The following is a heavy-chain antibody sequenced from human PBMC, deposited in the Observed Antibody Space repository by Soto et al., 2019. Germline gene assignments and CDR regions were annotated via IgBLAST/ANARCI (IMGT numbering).Heavy chain of an antibody. J-gene: IGHJ5*02. CDR3: ARDYSGSFNWFDP. V-gene: IGHV3-48*01. CDR2: ISGSSSTI. CDR1: GFNFSTYN. Sequence: GGSLRLSCAASGFNFSTYNMNWVRLAPGKGLEWVSYISGSSSTIYYADSVKGRFTISRDNAKNSLYLQMNSLRVDDTAVYYCARDYSGSFNWFDPWGQGTLFTVSS. D-gene: IGHD1-26*01.